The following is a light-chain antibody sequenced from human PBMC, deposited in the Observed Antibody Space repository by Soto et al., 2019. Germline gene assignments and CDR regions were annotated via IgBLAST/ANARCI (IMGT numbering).Light chain of an antibody. CDR1: SSDVGCYNY. V-gene: IGLV2-14*01. CDR2: EVN. CDR3: TSFTSSITLV. J-gene: IGLJ3*02. Sequence: QSVLTQPASVSGSPGQSITISCTGTSSDVGCYNYVSWYQQHPGKAPKLMIYEVNNRPSGVSNRFSGSKSGNTASLTISGLQAEDDADYYCTSFTSSITLVFGGGTKLTVL.